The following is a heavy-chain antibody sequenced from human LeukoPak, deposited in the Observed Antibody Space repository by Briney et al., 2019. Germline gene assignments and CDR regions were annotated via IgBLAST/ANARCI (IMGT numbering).Heavy chain of an antibody. CDR2: VVPVFGTT. V-gene: IGHV1-69*13. J-gene: IGHJ4*02. CDR1: GGIFNDYG. D-gene: IGHD1-26*01. CDR3: ATLGFLGATGFLDN. Sequence: SVKVSCKASGGIFNDYGLKRVRQAPGLGLEWMGWVVPVFGTTNYAQRFQGRVSITADESTNTAYMEVSSLRSEDTAVYYCATLGFLGATGFLDNWGQGTLVTVSS.